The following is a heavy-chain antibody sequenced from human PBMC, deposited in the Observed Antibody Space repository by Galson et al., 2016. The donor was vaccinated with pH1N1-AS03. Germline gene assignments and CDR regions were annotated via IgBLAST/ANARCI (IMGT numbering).Heavy chain of an antibody. CDR3: VRDFRWGGNSGY. CDR2: IYSGGTT. V-gene: IGHV3-66*01. Sequence: SLRLSCAASGFTVSSSHMNWVRQAPGKGLEWVSIIYSGGTTYYADSVKGRFTVSRDNSKNTLYLQMNSLRAEDTAVYYCVRDFRWGGNSGYWGQGTLVTVSS. CDR1: GFTVSSSH. D-gene: IGHD4-23*01. J-gene: IGHJ4*02.